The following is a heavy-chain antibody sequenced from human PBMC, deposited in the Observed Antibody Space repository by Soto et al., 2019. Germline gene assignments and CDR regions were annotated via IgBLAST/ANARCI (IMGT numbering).Heavy chain of an antibody. D-gene: IGHD3-10*01. CDR2: ISAYNGNT. V-gene: IGHV1-18*04. CDR3: GSYYGRLWFGEEDY. J-gene: IGHJ4*02. CDR1: GYTFTSYG. Sequence: ASVKVSCKASGYTFTSYGISWVRQAPGQGLEWMGWISAYNGNTNYAQKLQGRVTMTTDTSTSTAYMELRSLRSDDTAVYYCGSYYGRLWFGEEDYWGQGTLVTVSS.